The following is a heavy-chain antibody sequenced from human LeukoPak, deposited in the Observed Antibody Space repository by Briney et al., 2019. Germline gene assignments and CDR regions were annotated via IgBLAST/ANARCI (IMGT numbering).Heavy chain of an antibody. CDR3: ARQQDYYDSSGPGYYFDY. V-gene: IGHV4-59*08. CDR1: GGSISSYY. Sequence: SQTLSLTCTVSGGSISSYYWSWIRQPPGKGLEWIGYMYYSGSTKYNPSLKSRVTISVDTSKNQFSLKLSSVTAADTAVYYCARQQDYYDSSGPGYYFDYWGQGTLVTVSS. D-gene: IGHD3-22*01. J-gene: IGHJ4*02. CDR2: MYYSGST.